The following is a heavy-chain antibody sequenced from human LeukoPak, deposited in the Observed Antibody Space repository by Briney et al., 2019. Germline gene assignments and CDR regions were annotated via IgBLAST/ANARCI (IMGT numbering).Heavy chain of an antibody. CDR2: ISGSGGST. CDR3: AKDSAYSSGWYFDY. V-gene: IGHV3-23*01. D-gene: IGHD6-19*01. Sequence: GGCLRLSCAASGFTFISYAMSWVRQAPGKGLEWVSAISGSGGSTYYADSVKGRFTISRDNSKNTLYLQMNSLRAEDTAVYYCAKDSAYSSGWYFDYWGQGTLVTVSS. CDR1: GFTFISYA. J-gene: IGHJ4*02.